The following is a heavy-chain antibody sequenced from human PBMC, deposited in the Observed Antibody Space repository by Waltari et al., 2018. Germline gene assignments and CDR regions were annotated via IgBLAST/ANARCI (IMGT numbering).Heavy chain of an antibody. V-gene: IGHV4-59*01. CDR1: GYSLSRYF. J-gene: IGHJ5*02. Sequence: VHLQESGARLATPSAPLALIGTASGYSLSRYFWCRLRQPPGKGLEWIGYVYDSGITNYNPSLKSRVIISVDPSKNQFSLKINSLTAADTAVYYCARDGVVVGGNAPGNWFDPWGQGTLVTVSS. CDR3: ARDGVVVGGNAPGNWFDP. CDR2: VYDSGIT. D-gene: IGHD3-3*01.